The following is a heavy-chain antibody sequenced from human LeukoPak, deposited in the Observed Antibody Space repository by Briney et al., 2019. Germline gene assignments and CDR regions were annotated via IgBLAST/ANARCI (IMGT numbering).Heavy chain of an antibody. Sequence: ASVKVSCKASGYTFTGYYMHWVRQAPGQGLEWMGWINPNSGDTNYAQKFQGRVTMTRDTSISTAYMELSRLRSDDTAVYYCARDFLIAAAGTSGYWGQGTLVTVSS. J-gene: IGHJ4*02. CDR3: ARDFLIAAAGTSGY. CDR1: GYTFTGYY. D-gene: IGHD6-13*01. CDR2: INPNSGDT. V-gene: IGHV1-2*02.